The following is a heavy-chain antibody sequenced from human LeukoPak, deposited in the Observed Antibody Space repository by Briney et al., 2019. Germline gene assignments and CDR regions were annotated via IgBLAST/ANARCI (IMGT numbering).Heavy chain of an antibody. V-gene: IGHV3-33*01. CDR3: ARGNTYYYDSSGPQIGNF. Sequence: GGSLRLSCAAPGFTFSSYGMHWVRQAPGKGLGWVAVIWYDGSNKYYADSVKGRFTISRDNSKNTLYLQMNSLRAEDTAVYYCARGNTYYYDSSGPQIGNFWGQGTLVTVSP. CDR2: IWYDGSNK. CDR1: GFTFSSYG. J-gene: IGHJ4*02. D-gene: IGHD3-22*01.